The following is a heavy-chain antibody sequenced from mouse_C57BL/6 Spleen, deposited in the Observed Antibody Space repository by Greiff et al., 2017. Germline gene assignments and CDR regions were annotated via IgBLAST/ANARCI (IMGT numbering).Heavy chain of an antibody. CDR2: IYPGSGST. CDR1: GYTFTSYW. J-gene: IGHJ4*01. CDR3: ARGGYVSRYGAMDY. Sequence: QVQLTQPGAELVKPGASVKMSCKASGYTFTSYWITWVKQRPGQGLEWIGDIYPGSGSTTYNEKFKSKATLTVDTSSSTAYMQLSSLTSEDSAVYYCARGGYVSRYGAMDYWGQGTSVTVSS. V-gene: IGHV1-55*01. D-gene: IGHD1-1*01.